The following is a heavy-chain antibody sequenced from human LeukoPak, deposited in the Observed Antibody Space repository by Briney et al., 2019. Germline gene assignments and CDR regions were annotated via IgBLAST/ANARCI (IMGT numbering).Heavy chain of an antibody. Sequence: GGSLRLPCAASGFTFSSYSMNWVRQAPGKGLEWVSSISSSSSYIYYADSVKGRFTISRVNAKNSLYLQMNSLRAEDTAVYYCARGGGSYYVVNWGQGTLVTVSS. D-gene: IGHD1-26*01. CDR1: GFTFSSYS. CDR2: ISSSSSYI. CDR3: ARGGGSYYVVN. V-gene: IGHV3-21*01. J-gene: IGHJ4*02.